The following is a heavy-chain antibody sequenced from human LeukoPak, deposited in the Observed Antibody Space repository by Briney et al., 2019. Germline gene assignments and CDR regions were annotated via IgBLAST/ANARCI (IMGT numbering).Heavy chain of an antibody. CDR2: FDPEEAKT. V-gene: IGHV1-24*01. CDR3: ATGSGDFWSGFVD. Sequence: ASIKVSCKVSGPRLSEVSMQWLRQAPGKGLECLGGFDPEEAKTDYAQKFQGRVTMTEDSSTDTAYLELTSLRSDDTAVYYCATGSGDFWSGFVDWGQGTLVTVSS. J-gene: IGHJ1*01. D-gene: IGHD3-3*01. CDR1: GPRLSEVS.